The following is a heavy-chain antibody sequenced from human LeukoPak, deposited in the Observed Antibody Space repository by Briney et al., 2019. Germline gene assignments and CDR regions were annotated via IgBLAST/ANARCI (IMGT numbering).Heavy chain of an antibody. CDR1: GGSIHSYY. V-gene: IGHV4-59*01. J-gene: IGHJ4*02. D-gene: IGHD3-10*01. CDR2: IYYTGST. Sequence: SETLSLTCTVSGGSIHSYYRSWIRQPPGRGLEYIGYIYYTGSTNYNPSLKSRVTISVDMSKNQFSLKLSSVTAADTAVYYCARDPPGSGSFLDNWGQGTLVTVSS. CDR3: ARDPPGSGSFLDN.